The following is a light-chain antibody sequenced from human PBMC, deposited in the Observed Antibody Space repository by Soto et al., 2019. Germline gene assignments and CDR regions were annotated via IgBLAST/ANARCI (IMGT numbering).Light chain of an antibody. V-gene: IGLV1-44*01. CDR1: GSNIGSNA. CDR3: AAWDDSLSGYV. Sequence: QSVLTQPPSASGTPGQRVTISCSGSGSNIGSNAENWYQQLPGTAPKLLIYTNNQRPSGVPDRFSGSKSGTSGSLAISGLQSEDEADYYRAAWDDSLSGYVFGTGTKATV. CDR2: TNN. J-gene: IGLJ1*01.